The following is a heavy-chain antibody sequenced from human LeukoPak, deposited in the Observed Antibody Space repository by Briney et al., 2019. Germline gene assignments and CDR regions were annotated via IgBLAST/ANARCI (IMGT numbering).Heavy chain of an antibody. J-gene: IGHJ6*02. CDR3: ARGSWSYFGMDV. Sequence: GASVKVSCKVSGYTLTELSMHWVRQATGQGLEWMGWMNPNSGNTGYAQKFQGRVTMTRNTSISTAYMELSSLRSEDTAVYYCARGSWSYFGMDVWGQGTTVTVSS. CDR2: MNPNSGNT. D-gene: IGHD3-3*01. CDR1: GYTLTELS. V-gene: IGHV1-8*01.